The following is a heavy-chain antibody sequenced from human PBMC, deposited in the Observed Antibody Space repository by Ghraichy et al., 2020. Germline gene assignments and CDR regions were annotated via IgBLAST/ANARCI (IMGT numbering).Heavy chain of an antibody. V-gene: IGHV3-7*01. CDR2: IKGDGSEK. Sequence: GGSLRLSCVASGFIFRDYWMSWVRQTPGRGLEWVANIKGDGSEKHYVDSLKGRFTISRDNVKKSVYPQVNGLRADDTGVYYCARIGYRRSSTDYWGQGTPVTVSS. J-gene: IGHJ4*02. CDR3: ARIGYRRSSTDY. CDR1: GFIFRDYW. D-gene: IGHD5-18*01.